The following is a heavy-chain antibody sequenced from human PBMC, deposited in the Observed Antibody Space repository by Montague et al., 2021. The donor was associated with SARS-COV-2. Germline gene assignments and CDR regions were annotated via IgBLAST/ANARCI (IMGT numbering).Heavy chain of an antibody. CDR3: ARWDPQTLTVISLRGKSANDY. CDR1: GESFSGFF. D-gene: IGHD4-11*01. J-gene: IGHJ4*02. CDR2: INDRGVTNY. V-gene: IGHV4-34*01. Sequence: SETLSLTCAVYGESFSGFFWSWIRQPPGKGPGWIAEINDRGVTNYNYNPSLGSRVTISADTSKNQFSLKLRSVTAADTAVYYCARWDPQTLTVISLRGKSANDYWGQGTLVTVSS.